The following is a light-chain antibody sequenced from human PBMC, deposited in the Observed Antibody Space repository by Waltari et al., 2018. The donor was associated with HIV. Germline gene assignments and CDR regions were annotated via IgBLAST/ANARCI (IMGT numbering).Light chain of an antibody. CDR2: GRN. CDR1: SLRSYY. CDR3: HSRDSSGYHVV. Sequence: SSELTQDPSVSVALGQTVRITCQGDSLRSYYASWYQQKSGQAPVVVFFGRNNRTSEVPDRFPASSSGNTASLAIAGAQAEDEADYYCHSRDSSGYHVVFGGGTKVTVL. V-gene: IGLV3-19*01. J-gene: IGLJ2*01.